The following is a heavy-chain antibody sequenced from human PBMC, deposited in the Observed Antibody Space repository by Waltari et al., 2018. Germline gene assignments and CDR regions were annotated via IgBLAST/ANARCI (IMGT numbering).Heavy chain of an antibody. CDR3: ARGNDGNYIDF. J-gene: IGHJ4*02. V-gene: IGHV3-21*01. CDR2: IATSTTHT. D-gene: IGHD3-22*01. CDR1: GFPFRGYN. Sequence: EVQLVESGGGLVKPGGSLRIACAAAGFPFRGYNMNWVRQAPGRGLEWVSSIATSTTHTFYADSVRGRFAISRDNAEKSLYLQMNSLRTEDTAIYYCARGNDGNYIDFWGQGTLVTVSS.